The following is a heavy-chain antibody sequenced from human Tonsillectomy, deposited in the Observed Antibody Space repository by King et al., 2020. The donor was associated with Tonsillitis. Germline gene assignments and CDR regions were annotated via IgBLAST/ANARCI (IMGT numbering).Heavy chain of an antibody. V-gene: IGHV1-69*01. CDR1: GGTFSSHA. Sequence: QLVQSGAELRKPGSSVKVSCKASGGTFSSHAINWVRQAPGQGLEWMGGIIPIFGTENYAQKFQGRVTITADESTSTAYMELTSLRYEDTAVYYCATLLSLVVTDIAPDIGHWGQGTLVTVSP. D-gene: IGHD2-21*02. CDR2: IIPIFGTE. J-gene: IGHJ5*02. CDR3: ATLLSLVVTDIAPDIGH.